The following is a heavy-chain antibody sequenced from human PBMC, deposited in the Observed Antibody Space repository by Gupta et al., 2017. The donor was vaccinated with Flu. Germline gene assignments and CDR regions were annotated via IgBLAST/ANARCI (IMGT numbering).Heavy chain of an antibody. CDR1: GFSVRDYY. CDR3: ARTLVYNDMHV. D-gene: IGHD3-16*02. CDR2: TRDKTKSFSR. Sequence: EVQLVESGGDLVQPGGSLRLSCAASGFSVRDYYIDWVRQAPGKGLEWVGRTRDKTKSFSRDYAASVKGRFSISRDDSRNSVYLQMYNLKIDDAAVYYCARTLVYNDMHVWGQGTTVTVSS. V-gene: IGHV3-72*01. J-gene: IGHJ6*03.